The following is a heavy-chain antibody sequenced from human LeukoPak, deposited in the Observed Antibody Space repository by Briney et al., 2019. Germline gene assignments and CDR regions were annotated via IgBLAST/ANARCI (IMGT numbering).Heavy chain of an antibody. J-gene: IGHJ4*02. Sequence: PGGSLRLSCAASGFTFSSYGMNWVRQAPGKGLEWVSSISSSSTYIYYADSVKGRFTISKDNARNSLYLQMNSLRAEDTAVYYCARAVAAAGSYWGQGTLVTVSS. CDR2: ISSSSTYI. CDR1: GFTFSSYG. D-gene: IGHD6-13*01. V-gene: IGHV3-21*01. CDR3: ARAVAAAGSY.